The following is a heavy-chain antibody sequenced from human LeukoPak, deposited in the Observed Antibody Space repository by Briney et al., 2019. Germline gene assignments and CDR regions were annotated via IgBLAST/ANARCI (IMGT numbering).Heavy chain of an antibody. Sequence: ASVKVSCKASGYTFTGYYMHWVRQAPGQGLEWMGWINPNSGGTNYAQKFQGRVTMTRDTSISTAYMELSRLRSDDTAVYYCARIYCGGDCLNWFDPWGQGTLVTVSS. D-gene: IGHD2-21*02. CDR3: ARIYCGGDCLNWFDP. V-gene: IGHV1-2*02. CDR2: INPNSGGT. J-gene: IGHJ5*02. CDR1: GYTFTGYY.